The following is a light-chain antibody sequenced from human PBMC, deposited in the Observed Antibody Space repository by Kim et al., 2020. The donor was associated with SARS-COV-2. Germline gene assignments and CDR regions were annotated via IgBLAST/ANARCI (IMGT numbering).Light chain of an antibody. J-gene: IGKJ4*01. CDR3: EQSSKRHPA. CDR2: DAS. CDR1: QSVDDR. V-gene: IGKV3-11*01. Sequence: DIVLTQSPATLSLSPGERATLSCRASQSVDDRLASYQQKPGRGPRLLIYDASNSATGIPARVRGSGSGTDFTLTISSLEPEDFAIYYCEQSSKRHPAFGGRAKMGIK.